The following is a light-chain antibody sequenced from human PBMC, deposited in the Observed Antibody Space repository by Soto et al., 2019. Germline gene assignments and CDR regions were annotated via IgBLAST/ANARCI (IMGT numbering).Light chain of an antibody. Sequence: DIQMTQSPSSLSASVGDRVTITCRASQVIVTNYLAWYQQKPGNVPNLLIYAASTLQSGVPSRFSGSGSGTAYTLTISSLQHEDVATFYCQQYSSAPLTFGGGTKVEIK. CDR3: QQYSSAPLT. CDR1: QVIVTNY. CDR2: AAS. J-gene: IGKJ4*01. V-gene: IGKV1-27*01.